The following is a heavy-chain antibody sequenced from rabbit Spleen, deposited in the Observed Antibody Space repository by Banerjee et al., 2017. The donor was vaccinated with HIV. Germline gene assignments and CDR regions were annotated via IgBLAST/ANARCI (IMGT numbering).Heavy chain of an antibody. D-gene: IGHD4-2*01. CDR3: ARDSAGREDFNL. CDR2: IDVGKSGST. CDR1: GLDFSSSYW. V-gene: IGHV1S45*01. Sequence: QEQLVESGGGLVKPGASLTLTCKASGLDFSSSYWLCWVRQAPGKGLEWIACIDVGKSGSTYYASWAKGRFTISKTSSTTVTLQMTSLTAADTATYFCARDSAGREDFNLWGPGTLVTVS. J-gene: IGHJ4*01.